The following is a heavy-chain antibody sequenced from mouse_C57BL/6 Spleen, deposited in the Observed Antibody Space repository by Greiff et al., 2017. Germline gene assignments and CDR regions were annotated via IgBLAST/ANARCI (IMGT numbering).Heavy chain of an antibody. D-gene: IGHD1-1*01. V-gene: IGHV1-64*01. CDR2: IHPNSGST. CDR1: GYTFTSYW. CDR3: AREKDYGSSHRVDY. Sequence: QVQLQQPGAELVKPGASVKLSCKASGYTFTSYWMHWVKQRPGQGLEWIGMIHPNSGSTNYNEKFKSKATLTVDKSSSTAYMQLSSLTSEDSAVYYCAREKDYGSSHRVDYWGQGTTLTVSS. J-gene: IGHJ2*01.